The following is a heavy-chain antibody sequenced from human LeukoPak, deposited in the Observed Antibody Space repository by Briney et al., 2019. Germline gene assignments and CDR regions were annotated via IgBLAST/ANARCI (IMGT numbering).Heavy chain of an antibody. V-gene: IGHV4-4*07. D-gene: IGHD6-6*01. CDR1: GGSISSYY. Sequence: LSETLSLTCTVSGGSISSYYWSWIRQPAGKGLEWIGRIYTSGSTNYNPSLKCRVTISVDTSKNQFSLKLSSVTAADTAVYYCARHLYSSSRFDYWGQGTLVTVSS. CDR3: ARHLYSSSRFDY. CDR2: IYTSGST. J-gene: IGHJ4*02.